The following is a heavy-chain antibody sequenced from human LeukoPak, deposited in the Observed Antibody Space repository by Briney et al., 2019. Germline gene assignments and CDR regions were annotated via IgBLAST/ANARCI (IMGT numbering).Heavy chain of an antibody. D-gene: IGHD3-3*01. J-gene: IGHJ5*02. CDR1: GFTFSSYW. CDR3: ARDRYYDFWSGGFGFDP. Sequence: GGSLRLSCAASGFTFSSYWMSWVRQAPGKGLEWVANIKQDGSEKYYVDSVKGRFTISRDNAKNSPYLQMNSLRAEDTAVYYCARDRYYDFWSGGFGFDPWGQGTLVTVSS. V-gene: IGHV3-7*01. CDR2: IKQDGSEK.